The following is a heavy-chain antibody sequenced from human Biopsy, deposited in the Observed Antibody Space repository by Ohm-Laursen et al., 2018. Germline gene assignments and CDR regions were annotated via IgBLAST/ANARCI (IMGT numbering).Heavy chain of an antibody. D-gene: IGHD3-16*01. CDR2: FYHSGST. J-gene: IGHJ6*02. CDR3: ARAVDYYDPYYYYGLDV. V-gene: IGHV4-38-2*01. Sequence: SETLSLTCAVSGYSISSGYNWGWIRQPPGKGLEWIGSFYHSGSTYYNPSLKSRVTISVDTSKNQFPLKLRSVTAADTAVYYCARAVDYYDPYYYYGLDVWGQGTTVTVSS. CDR1: GYSISSGYN.